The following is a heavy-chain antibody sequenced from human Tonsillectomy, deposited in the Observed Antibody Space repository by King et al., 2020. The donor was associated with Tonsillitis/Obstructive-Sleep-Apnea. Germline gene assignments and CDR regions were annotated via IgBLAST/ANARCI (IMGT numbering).Heavy chain of an antibody. D-gene: IGHD2-2*01. CDR2: INPSGGST. CDR3: ARGGDIVVVPAGYMDV. CDR1: GYTFTSYY. V-gene: IGHV1-46*01. Sequence: QLVQSGAEVKKPGASVKVFCKASGYTFTSYYIHWVRQAPGQGLEWMGIINPSGGSTRYAKKFQGRVTMTREKSTGTVYMELSSLSSEDTAVYYCARGGDIVVVPAGYMDVWGKGTTVTVSS. J-gene: IGHJ6*03.